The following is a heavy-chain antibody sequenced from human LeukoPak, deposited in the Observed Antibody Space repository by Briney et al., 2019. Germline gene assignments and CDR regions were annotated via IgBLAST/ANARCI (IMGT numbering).Heavy chain of an antibody. CDR3: AKDYYGSFDY. D-gene: IGHD3-10*01. Sequence: GGSLRLSCAASGFTFSSYSMNWVRQAPGKGLEWVSLISGDGGSTYYADSVKGRFTISRDNSKNSLYLQMNSLRTEDTALYYCAKDYYGSFDYWGQGTLVTVSS. V-gene: IGHV3-43*02. J-gene: IGHJ4*02. CDR1: GFTFSSYS. CDR2: ISGDGGST.